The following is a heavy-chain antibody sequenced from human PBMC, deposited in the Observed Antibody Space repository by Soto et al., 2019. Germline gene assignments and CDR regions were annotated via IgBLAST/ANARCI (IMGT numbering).Heavy chain of an antibody. J-gene: IGHJ6*02. V-gene: IGHV1-69*01. CDR3: AREPGIAVAGRSYGMDA. Sequence: QVQLVQYGAGVKKPGSSVTVSCKASGGTFSSYAISWVRQAPGQGLEWMGGIIPIFGTANYAQKFQGSVTITADESTSTAYMEQSSLRPEDTAVYYCAREPGIAVAGRSYGMDAWGQGTTVTVSS. D-gene: IGHD6-19*01. CDR1: GGTFSSYA. CDR2: IIPIFGTA.